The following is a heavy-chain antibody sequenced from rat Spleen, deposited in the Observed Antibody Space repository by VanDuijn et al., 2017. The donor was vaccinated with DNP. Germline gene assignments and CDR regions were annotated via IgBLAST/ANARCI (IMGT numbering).Heavy chain of an antibody. CDR3: ATSTGISLNAMDA. J-gene: IGHJ4*01. D-gene: IGHD1-9*01. CDR1: GFIFSDFY. V-gene: IGHV5-20*01. CDR2: ISLNDVNT. Sequence: EVQLVESGGGLVQPGRSLKLSCEVSGFIFSDFYMAWVRQAPTKGLEWVASISLNDVNTYYRNSVKGRFTISRDGAKSTLFLQMDSLRSEDTATYYCATSTGISLNAMDAWGQGTSVTVSS.